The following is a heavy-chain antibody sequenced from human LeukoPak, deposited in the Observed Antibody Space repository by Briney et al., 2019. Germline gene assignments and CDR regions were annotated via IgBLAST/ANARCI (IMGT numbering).Heavy chain of an antibody. CDR2: INHSGST. D-gene: IGHD5-18*01. CDR3: ARSGYSYGADSFDI. V-gene: IGHV4-34*01. Sequence: SETLSLTCAVYGGSFSGYYWSWIRQPPGRGLEWIGEINHSGSTNYNPSLKSRVTISVDTSKNQFSLKLSSVTAADTAVYYCARSGYSYGADSFDIWGQGTMVTVSS. J-gene: IGHJ3*02. CDR1: GGSFSGYY.